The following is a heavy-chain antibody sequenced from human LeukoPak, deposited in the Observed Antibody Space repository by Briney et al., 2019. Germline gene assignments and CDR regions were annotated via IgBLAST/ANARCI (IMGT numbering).Heavy chain of an antibody. CDR1: GGSISSGGYY. D-gene: IGHD3-3*01. V-gene: IGHV4-31*03. Sequence: PSETLSLTCTVSGGSISSGGYYWSWIRQPPGKGLEWIGYIYYSGSTYYNPSLKSRVTISVDTSKNQFSLKLSSVTAADTAVYYCARDRSDYYGMDVWGQGTTVTVSS. CDR3: ARDRSDYYGMDV. J-gene: IGHJ6*02. CDR2: IYYSGST.